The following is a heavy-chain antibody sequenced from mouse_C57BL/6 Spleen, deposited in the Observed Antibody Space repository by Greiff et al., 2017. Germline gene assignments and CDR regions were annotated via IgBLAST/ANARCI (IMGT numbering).Heavy chain of an antibody. CDR2: INPNNGGT. J-gene: IGHJ1*03. CDR1: GYTFTDYN. V-gene: IGHV1-18*01. CDR3: ARQGYDYDVWYFDV. Sequence: EVKLMESGPELVKPGASVKIPCKASGYTFTDYNMDWVKQSHGKSLEWIGDINPNNGGTIYNQKFKGKATLTVDKSSSTAYMELRSLTSEDTAVYYCARQGYDYDVWYFDVWGTGTTVTVSS. D-gene: IGHD2-4*01.